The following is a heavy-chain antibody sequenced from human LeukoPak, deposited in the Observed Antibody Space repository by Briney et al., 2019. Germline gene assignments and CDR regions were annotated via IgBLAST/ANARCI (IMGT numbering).Heavy chain of an antibody. CDR1: GFSFSSYG. CDR2: IWYDGSNK. J-gene: IGHJ3*02. V-gene: IGHV3-33*01. CDR3: AGDLDTVRTDAFDI. D-gene: IGHD4-11*01. Sequence: GGSLRLYCAASGFSFSSYGMHWVRQAPGKGLEWVAVIWYDGSNKYYADSVKGRFTISRDNSKNTLYLQMNSLRAEDTAVYYCAGDLDTVRTDAFDIWGQGTMVTVSS.